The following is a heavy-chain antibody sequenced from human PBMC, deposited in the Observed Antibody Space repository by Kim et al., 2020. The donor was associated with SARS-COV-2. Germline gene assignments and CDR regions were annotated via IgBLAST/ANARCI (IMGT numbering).Heavy chain of an antibody. J-gene: IGHJ4*02. CDR2: IYYSGST. CDR3: ARETVAGFDY. V-gene: IGHV4-59*01. D-gene: IGHD6-19*01. CDR1: GGSISSYY. Sequence: SETLSLTCTVSGGSISSYYWSWIRQPPGKGLEWIGYIYYSGSTNYNPSLKSRVTISVDTSKNQFSLKLSSVTAADTAVYYCARETVAGFDYWGQGTLVTVSP.